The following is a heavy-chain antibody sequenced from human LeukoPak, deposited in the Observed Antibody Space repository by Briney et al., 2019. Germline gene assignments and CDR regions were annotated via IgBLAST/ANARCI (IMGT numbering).Heavy chain of an antibody. Sequence: KTSETLSLTCTVSGGSISSYYWSWIRQPPGKGLEWIGYIYYSGSTNYNPSLKSRVTISVDTSKNQFSLKLSSVTAADTAVYYCARLKYYYDSSGPRAEYFQHWGQGTLVTASS. V-gene: IGHV4-59*01. CDR2: IYYSGST. CDR1: GGSISSYY. J-gene: IGHJ1*01. CDR3: ARLKYYYDSSGPRAEYFQH. D-gene: IGHD3-22*01.